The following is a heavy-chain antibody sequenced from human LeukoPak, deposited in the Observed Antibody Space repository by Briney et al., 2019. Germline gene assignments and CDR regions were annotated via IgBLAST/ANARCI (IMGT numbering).Heavy chain of an antibody. CDR3: ARRVYYYGSGTPSWFDP. CDR1: GGSFSGYY. CDR2: INHSGST. D-gene: IGHD3-10*01. J-gene: IGHJ5*02. V-gene: IGHV4-34*01. Sequence: SETLSLTCAVYGGSFSGYYWSWIRQPPGKGLEWIWEINHSGSTNYNPSLKSRVTISVDTSKNQFSLKLSSVTAADTAVYYCARRVYYYGSGTPSWFDPWGQGTLVTVSS.